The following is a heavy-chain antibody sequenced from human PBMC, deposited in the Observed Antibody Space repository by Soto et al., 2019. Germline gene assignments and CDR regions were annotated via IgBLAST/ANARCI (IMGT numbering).Heavy chain of an antibody. D-gene: IGHD6-19*01. CDR2: ISSSSSTI. Sequence: SCKASGFTFSSYSMNWVRQAPGKGLEWVSYISSSSSTIYYADSVKGRFTISRDNAKNSLYLQMNSLRAEDTAVYYCARDRVNSGWYGVSRDQSTDYYYYGMDVWG. CDR3: ARDRVNSGWYGVSRDQSTDYYYYGMDV. V-gene: IGHV3-48*01. CDR1: GFTFSSYS. J-gene: IGHJ6*02.